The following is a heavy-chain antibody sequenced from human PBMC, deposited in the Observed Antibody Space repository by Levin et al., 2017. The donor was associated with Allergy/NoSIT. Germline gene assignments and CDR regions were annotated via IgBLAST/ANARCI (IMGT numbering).Heavy chain of an antibody. Sequence: GGSLRLSCAASGFTFSSYAMSWVRQAPGKGLEWVSAISGSGGSTYYADSVKGRFTISRDNSKNTLYLQMNSLRAEDTAVYYCAKADRLGPGALYYFDYWGQGTLVTVSS. J-gene: IGHJ4*02. CDR2: ISGSGGST. CDR1: GFTFSSYA. V-gene: IGHV3-23*01. CDR3: AKADRLGPGALYYFDY. D-gene: IGHD3-10*01.